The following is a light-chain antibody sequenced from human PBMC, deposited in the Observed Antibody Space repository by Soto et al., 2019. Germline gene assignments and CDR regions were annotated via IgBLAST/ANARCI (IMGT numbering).Light chain of an antibody. CDR2: GAS. CDR3: QHYPTSPPFT. V-gene: IGKV3-20*01. Sequence: EIVLTQSPGTLSLSPGERATLSCRASQSVSSSYLGWYQQKPGQAPRLLIYGASSRATGIPVRFSGSGSGTDFTLTISRLEPEDFAVYYCQHYPTSPPFTFGPGTKVDIK. CDR1: QSVSSSY. J-gene: IGKJ3*01.